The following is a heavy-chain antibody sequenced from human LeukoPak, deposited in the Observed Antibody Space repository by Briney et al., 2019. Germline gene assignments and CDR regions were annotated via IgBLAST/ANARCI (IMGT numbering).Heavy chain of an antibody. CDR3: ARAGYSSSWYRSYNWFDP. Sequence: SETLSLTCAVYGGSLSGYYWSWIRQPPGKGLEWIGEINHSGSTNYNPSLKSRVTISVDTSKNQFSLKLSSVTAADTAVYYCARAGYSSSWYRSYNWFDPWGQGTLVTVSS. CDR1: GGSLSGYY. V-gene: IGHV4-34*01. J-gene: IGHJ5*02. D-gene: IGHD6-13*01. CDR2: INHSGST.